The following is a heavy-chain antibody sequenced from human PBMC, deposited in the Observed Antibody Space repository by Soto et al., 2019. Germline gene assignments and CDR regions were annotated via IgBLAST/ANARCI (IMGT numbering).Heavy chain of an antibody. Sequence: QVQLVQSGAEEKKPGASVKVSCKASGYTFTGYAMPWVRQAPGQRLEWMGWINAGNGNTKYSQKFQGRVTITRDKSASTAYMELSSLRSEDTAVYYCARAVAVPADFDYWGQGTLVTVSS. V-gene: IGHV1-3*05. J-gene: IGHJ4*02. CDR3: ARAVAVPADFDY. D-gene: IGHD6-19*01. CDR2: INAGNGNT. CDR1: GYTFTGYA.